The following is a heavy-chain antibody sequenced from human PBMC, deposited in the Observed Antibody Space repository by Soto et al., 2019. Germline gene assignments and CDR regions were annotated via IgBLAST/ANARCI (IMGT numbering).Heavy chain of an antibody. J-gene: IGHJ4*01. D-gene: IGHD2-2*01. CDR2: IYYSGST. Sequence: TLSLTCTGSGGSISRYYWRWIRQPPGKGLEWIGYIYYSGSTNYNPSLKSRVTISVDTSKNQFSLKLSSVTAADTAVYYCSGHSQCVYAFWGQRTLVPGSS. CDR3: SGHSQCVYAF. CDR1: GGSISRYY. V-gene: IGHV4-59*08.